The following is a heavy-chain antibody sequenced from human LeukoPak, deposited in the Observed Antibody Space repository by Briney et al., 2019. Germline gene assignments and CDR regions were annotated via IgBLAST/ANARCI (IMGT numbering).Heavy chain of an antibody. D-gene: IGHD3-10*01. Sequence: KTSQTLSLTCAISGDSVSSNNAAWNWIRQSPSRGLEWLGRTYYRSKWYNDYAVSVKSRITINPDTSKNQFSLQLNSVTPEDTAVYYCARDHYGSGIYYYYGMDVWGQGTTVTVSS. CDR2: TYYRSKWYN. CDR1: GDSVSSNNAA. V-gene: IGHV6-1*01. J-gene: IGHJ6*02. CDR3: ARDHYGSGIYYYYGMDV.